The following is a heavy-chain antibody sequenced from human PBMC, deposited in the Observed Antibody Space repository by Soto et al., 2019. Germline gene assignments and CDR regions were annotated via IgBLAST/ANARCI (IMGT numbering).Heavy chain of an antibody. Sequence: EVQLLESGGDLVQPGGSLRLSCSASGFTFSNYDMSWVRQAPGKGLAWVSAISHSGRGTYYADSVEGRFTISRDNSKNTVYLQMNSLRVEDTALYYCVRVTEEHDRASSWFDPWGQGTLVTVSS. D-gene: IGHD2-21*01. J-gene: IGHJ5*02. CDR3: VRVTEEHDRASSWFDP. CDR1: GFTFSNYD. V-gene: IGHV3-23*01. CDR2: ISHSGRGT.